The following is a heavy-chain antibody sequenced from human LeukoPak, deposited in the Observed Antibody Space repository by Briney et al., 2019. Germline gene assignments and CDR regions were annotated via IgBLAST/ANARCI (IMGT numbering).Heavy chain of an antibody. D-gene: IGHD3-3*01. J-gene: IGHJ4*02. CDR3: PRVDQDFSDY. CDR1: GFTFGDYA. CDR2: IRSNVYGGT. V-gene: IGHV3-49*04. Sequence: GGSLRLSCTPSGFTFGDYAMSWVRQAPGKGLEWVSFIRSNVYGGTYYAASVKGRFIISRNDSKSLSRLQMNSLKTENTVLYYCPRVDQDFSDYWGQGTLVTVSA.